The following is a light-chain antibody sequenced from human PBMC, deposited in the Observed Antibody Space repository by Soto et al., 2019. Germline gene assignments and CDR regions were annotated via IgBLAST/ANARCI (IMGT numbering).Light chain of an antibody. V-gene: IGLV2-14*01. Sequence: QSALTQPASVSGSPGQSITISCTGTSSDIGAYNYVSWYQQHPGKAPKLMIYEVSDRPSGVSNRFSGSKSGNTASLTISGLQAEDEADYYCSSYTRISTLVFGSGTKLTGL. CDR1: SSDIGAYNY. CDR3: SSYTRISTLV. CDR2: EVS. J-gene: IGLJ1*01.